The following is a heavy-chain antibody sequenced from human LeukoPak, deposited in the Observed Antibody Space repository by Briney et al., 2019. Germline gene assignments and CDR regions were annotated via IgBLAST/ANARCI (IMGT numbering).Heavy chain of an antibody. CDR3: ARTLGGYSYGYVGYYFDY. CDR1: GFTFSRYS. Sequence: GGSLRLSCAASGFTFSRYSMNWVRQAPGKGLDWVSSLSSSSSYIYYADSVKGRFTISRDNAKNSLYLQMNSLRAEDTAVYYCARTLGGYSYGYVGYYFDYWGQGTLVTVSS. D-gene: IGHD5-18*01. CDR2: LSSSSSYI. V-gene: IGHV3-21*01. J-gene: IGHJ4*02.